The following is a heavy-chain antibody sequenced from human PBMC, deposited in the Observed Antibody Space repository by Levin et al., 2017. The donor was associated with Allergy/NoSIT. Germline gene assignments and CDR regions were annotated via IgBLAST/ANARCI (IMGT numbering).Heavy chain of an antibody. J-gene: IGHJ6*02. CDR1: GFTFRYSS. Sequence: LSLTCAASGFTFRYSSMNWVRPAPGKGLEWVSSISSSSSYIYYADSVKGRFTISRDNAKNSLYLQMNSLRAEDTAVYYCARDGREVPGSYYGMDVWGQGTTVTVSS. D-gene: IGHD2-2*01. CDR3: ARDGREVPGSYYGMDV. CDR2: ISSSSSYI. V-gene: IGHV3-21*01.